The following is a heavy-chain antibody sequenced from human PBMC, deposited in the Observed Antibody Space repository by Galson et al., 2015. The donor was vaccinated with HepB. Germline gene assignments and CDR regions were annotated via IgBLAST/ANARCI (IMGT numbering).Heavy chain of an antibody. Sequence: SLRLSCAASGFTFSTNSMNWVRQAPGQGLEWVSSISSSSSYKYYADSVQGRITISRDNAKNSLYLQLNRLRAEDTAVYYCVRDRTNCEFWSGYNVRGPWFDTWGQGSLVTVSS. V-gene: IGHV3-21*01. CDR3: VRDRTNCEFWSGYNVRGPWFDT. CDR1: GFTFSTNS. CDR2: ISSSSSYK. J-gene: IGHJ5*02. D-gene: IGHD3-3*01.